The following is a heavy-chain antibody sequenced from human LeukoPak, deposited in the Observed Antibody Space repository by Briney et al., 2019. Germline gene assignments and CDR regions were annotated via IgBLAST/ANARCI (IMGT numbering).Heavy chain of an antibody. J-gene: IGHJ4*02. V-gene: IGHV3-23*01. CDR2: ISGGGGST. CDR1: GFNFRGYN. Sequence: PGGSLRLSCAASGFNFRGYNMNWVRQAPGKGLEWVSAISGGGGSTWYADSVKGRFTVSRDNSKNTLFLQMSSLRAEDTAVYYCAKDRDWGQGTLVTVSS. CDR3: AKDRD.